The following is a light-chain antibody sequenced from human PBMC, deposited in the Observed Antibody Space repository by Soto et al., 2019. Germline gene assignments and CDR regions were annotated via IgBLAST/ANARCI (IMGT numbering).Light chain of an antibody. CDR2: GNS. CDR1: SSNIGAGYD. Sequence: QSALTQPPSVSGAPGQRVTISCTGSSSNIGAGYDVHWYQQLPGTAPKLLISGNSNRPSGVPGRFSGSKSGTSASLAITGLQAEDEADYYCQSYDSSLSGWVFGGGTKVTVL. J-gene: IGLJ3*02. CDR3: QSYDSSLSGWV. V-gene: IGLV1-40*01.